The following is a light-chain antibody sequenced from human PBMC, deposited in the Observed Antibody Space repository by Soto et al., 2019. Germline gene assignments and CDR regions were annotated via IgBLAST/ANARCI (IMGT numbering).Light chain of an antibody. V-gene: IGLV2-23*02. J-gene: IGLJ2*01. Sequence: QSALTQPASVSGSPGQSITISCTGTSSDVGCYNLVSWYQQHPGKAPKLMIYEVSKRPSWVSNRFSGSKSGNTASLTISGLQAEDEADYYCCSYAGSSTFVVVFGGGTKLTVL. CDR3: CSYAGSSTFVVV. CDR2: EVS. CDR1: SSDVGCYNL.